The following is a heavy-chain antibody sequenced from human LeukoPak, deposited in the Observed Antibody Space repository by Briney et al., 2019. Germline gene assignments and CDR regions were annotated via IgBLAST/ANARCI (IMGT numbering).Heavy chain of an antibody. D-gene: IGHD3/OR15-3a*01. CDR3: ARETVWTTASNDAFDI. Sequence: ASVKVSCKASGYTFTSYAMNWVRQAPGQGLEWMGWINTNTGNPTYAQGFTGRFVFSLDTSVSTAYLQISSLKAEDTAVYYCARETVWTTASNDAFDIWGQGTMVTVSS. CDR1: GYTFTSYA. J-gene: IGHJ3*02. CDR2: INTNTGNP. V-gene: IGHV7-4-1*02.